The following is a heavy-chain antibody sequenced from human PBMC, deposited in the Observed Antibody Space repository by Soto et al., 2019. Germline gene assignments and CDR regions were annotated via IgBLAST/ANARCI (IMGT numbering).Heavy chain of an antibody. Sequence: QVTLKESGPTLVKPTQTLTLTCTVSGLSLRTTGVGVGWVRQPPGKALEWLALLYWDDDQRYSPSLRSRLTIAKDMSEKQVVLTMTNIDTVDTATYYCVQSRCGGDCLEIYSSHAYNGLDVWGQGTTVTVSS. D-gene: IGHD2-21*02. V-gene: IGHV2-5*02. CDR2: LYWDDDQ. J-gene: IGHJ6*02. CDR3: VQSRCGGDCLEIYSSHAYNGLDV. CDR1: GLSLRTTGVG.